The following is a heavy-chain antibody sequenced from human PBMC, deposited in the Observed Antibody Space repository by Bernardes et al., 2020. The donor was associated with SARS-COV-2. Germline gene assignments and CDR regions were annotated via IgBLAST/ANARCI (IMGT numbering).Heavy chain of an antibody. V-gene: IGHV3-7*03. CDR3: AREKYYDGFRYSAMGFDY. CDR1: GFTFSNYL. D-gene: IGHD3-22*01. J-gene: IGHJ4*02. CDR2: ITSDGGEN. Sequence: GGSLRLSCVASGFTFSNYLLSWFRQAPGKGLEWVANITSDGGENYYVDSVRGRFTVSRDNAKNSLYLQMNTLRAEDTAIYYCAREKYYDGFRYSAMGFDYWGQGTLVTVSS.